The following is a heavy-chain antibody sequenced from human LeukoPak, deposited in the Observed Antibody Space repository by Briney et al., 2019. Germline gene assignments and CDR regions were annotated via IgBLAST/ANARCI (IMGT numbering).Heavy chain of an antibody. CDR1: GFTFDDYA. V-gene: IGHV3-9*01. D-gene: IGHD6-19*01. J-gene: IGHJ4*02. CDR3: VPESVAGTNY. CDR2: ISWNSGSI. Sequence: GRFRRLSCAASGFTFDDYAMHWVRQAPGKGLEWVSGISWNSGSIGYADSVKGRFTISRDNAKNSLYLQMNSLRAEDTALYYCVPESVAGTNYWGQGTLVTVSS.